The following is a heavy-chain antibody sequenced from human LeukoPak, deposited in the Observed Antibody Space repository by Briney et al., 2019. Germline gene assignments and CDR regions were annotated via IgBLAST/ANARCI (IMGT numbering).Heavy chain of an antibody. Sequence: GAPVKVSCKASGYTFTSYGISWVRQAPGQGLEWMGWISAYNGNTNYAQKLQGRVTMTTDTSTSTAYMELRSLRSDDTAVYYCAREVSDQDTTMVTVIWFDPWGRGTLVTVSS. D-gene: IGHD5-18*01. CDR3: AREVSDQDTTMVTVIWFDP. CDR2: ISAYNGNT. CDR1: GYTFTSYG. V-gene: IGHV1-18*01. J-gene: IGHJ5*02.